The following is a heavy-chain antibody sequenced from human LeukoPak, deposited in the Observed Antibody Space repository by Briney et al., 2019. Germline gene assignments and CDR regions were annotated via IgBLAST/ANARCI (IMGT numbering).Heavy chain of an antibody. CDR1: GGSFSGYY. Sequence: SETLSLTCAVYGGSFSGYYWSWIRQPPGKGLEWIGEINHSGSTNYNPSLKSRVTISVDTSKNQFSLKLSSVTAADTAVYYCARGCLGGMVRGVRYYYYYMDVWGKETTVTVSS. CDR2: INHSGST. CDR3: ARGCLGGMVRGVRYYYYYMDV. V-gene: IGHV4-34*01. D-gene: IGHD3-10*01. J-gene: IGHJ6*03.